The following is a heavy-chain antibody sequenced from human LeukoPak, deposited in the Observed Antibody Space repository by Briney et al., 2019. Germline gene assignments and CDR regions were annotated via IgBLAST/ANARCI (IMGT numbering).Heavy chain of an antibody. J-gene: IGHJ4*02. CDR2: ISGDGSSI. D-gene: IGHD2-15*01. CDR3: ARSSSGVYIQ. Sequence: PGGSLRLSCVASGFTFSNYYMHWVRQVPGKGPVWVSRISGDGSSILYADSVKGRFIISRDNAKNSLYVQMNSLRADDSAVYYCARSSSGVYIQWGQGTLVTVSS. CDR1: GFTFSNYY. V-gene: IGHV3-74*01.